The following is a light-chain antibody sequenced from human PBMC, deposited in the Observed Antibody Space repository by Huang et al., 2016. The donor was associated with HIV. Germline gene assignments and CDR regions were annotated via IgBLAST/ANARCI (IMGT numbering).Light chain of an antibody. J-gene: IGKJ2*01. CDR3: QQYYSYPL. Sequence: AIRVTQSPSSLSASTGDRVTITCRASQGISNFLAWYQQKPGRDPKLLIYDASILQNGVPSRFSGNGSGTDFILTINCLQSEDFATYYCQQYYSYPLFGQGTKLQTK. V-gene: IGKV1-8*01. CDR2: DAS. CDR1: QGISNF.